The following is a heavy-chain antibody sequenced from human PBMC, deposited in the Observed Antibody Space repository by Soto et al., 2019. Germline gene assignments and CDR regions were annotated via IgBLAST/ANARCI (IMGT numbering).Heavy chain of an antibody. CDR2: ISISTDYS. Sequence: QVQLVQSGAEVKKPGASVKVSCKTSGYAFTNYGISWVRQAPGQGLEWMGWISISTDYSHSAQKLQGRVFMTTDTSWSTAFMELRNLRYDATYVYYFAKNTSSWFDSWGQGILVTVSS. V-gene: IGHV1-18*01. CDR1: GYAFTNYG. J-gene: IGHJ5*01. D-gene: IGHD2-2*01. CDR3: AKNTSSWFDS.